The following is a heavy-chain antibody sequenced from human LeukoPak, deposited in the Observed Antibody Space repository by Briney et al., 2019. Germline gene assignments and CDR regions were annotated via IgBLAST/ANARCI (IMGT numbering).Heavy chain of an antibody. CDR2: INPSGGST. Sequence: ASVKVSCKASGYTFTSYYMHWVRQAPGQGLEWMGIINPSGGSTSYAQKFQGRVTITRDMSTSTVYMELSSLRSEDTAVYYCARDRGGGTSYYYYMDVWGKGTTVTVSS. CDR1: GYTFTSYY. D-gene: IGHD3-10*01. CDR3: ARDRGGGTSYYYYMDV. J-gene: IGHJ6*03. V-gene: IGHV1-46*01.